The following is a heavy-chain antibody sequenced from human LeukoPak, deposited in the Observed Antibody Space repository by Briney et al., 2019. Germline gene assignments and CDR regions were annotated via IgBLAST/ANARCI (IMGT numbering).Heavy chain of an antibody. CDR3: ARDQMYYYGSGSYTYYGMDV. CDR1: GYTFTNYG. Sequence: ASVKVSCKASGYTFTNYGISWVRQAPGQGLEWMGWISAYNGYTDYAQKLQGRVTMTTDTSTSTAYMELRSLRSDDTAVYYCARDQMYYYGSGSYTYYGMDVWGQGTTVTVSS. CDR2: ISAYNGYT. V-gene: IGHV1-18*01. D-gene: IGHD3-10*01. J-gene: IGHJ6*02.